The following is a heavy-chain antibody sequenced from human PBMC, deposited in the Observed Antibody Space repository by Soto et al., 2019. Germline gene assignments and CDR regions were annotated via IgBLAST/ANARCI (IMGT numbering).Heavy chain of an antibody. CDR1: GGTFSSYT. CDR2: IIPILGIA. Sequence: QVQLVQSGAEVKKPGSSVKVSCKASGGTFSSYTISWVRQAPGQGLEWMGRIIPILGIANYAQKFQGRVTITADKSTSTAYXELSSLRSEDTAVYYCARDPAPRGGDVWGQGTTVTVSS. D-gene: IGHD2-15*01. V-gene: IGHV1-69*08. J-gene: IGHJ6*02. CDR3: ARDPAPRGGDV.